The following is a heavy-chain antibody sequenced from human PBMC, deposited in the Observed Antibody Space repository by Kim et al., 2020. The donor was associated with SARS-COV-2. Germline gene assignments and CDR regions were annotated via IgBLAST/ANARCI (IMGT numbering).Heavy chain of an antibody. V-gene: IGHV3-9*01. CDR3: AKDMSHGLGSYVATIIYSSGENYYYGMDV. CDR1: GFTFDDYA. J-gene: IGHJ6*02. D-gene: IGHD6-19*01. CDR2: ISWNSGSI. Sequence: GGSLRLSCAASGFTFDDYAMHWVRQAPGKGLEWVSGISWNSGSIGYADSVKGRFTISRDNAKNSLYLQMNSLRAEDTALYYCAKDMSHGLGSYVATIIYSSGENYYYGMDVWGQGTTVTVSS.